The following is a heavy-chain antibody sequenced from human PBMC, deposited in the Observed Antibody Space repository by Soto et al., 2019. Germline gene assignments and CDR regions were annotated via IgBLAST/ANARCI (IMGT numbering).Heavy chain of an antibody. V-gene: IGHV3-23*01. Sequence: PGGSLRLSCAASGFTFGSYWMSWVRQAPGKGLEWVSAISGSGGSTYYADSVRGRFTISRDNSKNTLYLQMNSLRAEDTAVYYCAKDGPGRGWSWFDPWGQGTLVTVSS. J-gene: IGHJ5*02. CDR1: GFTFGSYW. D-gene: IGHD6-19*01. CDR3: AKDGPGRGWSWFDP. CDR2: ISGSGGST.